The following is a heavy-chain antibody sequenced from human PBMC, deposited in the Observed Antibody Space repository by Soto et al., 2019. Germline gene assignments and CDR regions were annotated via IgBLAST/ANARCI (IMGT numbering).Heavy chain of an antibody. V-gene: IGHV1-2*04. CDR2: INPKSGGT. CDR3: ARGDSTDCSNRVCSYFYNHDMDV. D-gene: IGHD2-8*01. Sequence: QVQLVQYGAEVKKPGASVKVSCKASGYSFTDYHIHWVRQAPGQGLEWLGRINPKSGGTSTAQKFQGWVTMTTDTSISTASMELTRLTSDDTAIYYCARGDSTDCSNRVCSYFYNHDMDVWGQGTTVTVSS. J-gene: IGHJ6*02. CDR1: GYSFTDYH.